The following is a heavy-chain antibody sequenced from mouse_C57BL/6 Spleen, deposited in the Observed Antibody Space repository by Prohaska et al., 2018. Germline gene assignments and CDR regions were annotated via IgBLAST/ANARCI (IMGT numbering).Heavy chain of an antibody. CDR1: GYTFTDYY. V-gene: IGHV1-26*01. J-gene: IGHJ2*01. CDR2: INPNNGGT. D-gene: IGHD2-1*01. CDR3: ARGGNYPFDY. Sequence: EVQLQQSGPELVKPGASVKISCKASGYTFTDYYMNWVKQSHGKSLEWIGDINPNNGGTSYNQKFKGKATLTVDKSSSTAYMELRSLTSEDSAVYYCARGGNYPFDYWGQGTTLTVSS.